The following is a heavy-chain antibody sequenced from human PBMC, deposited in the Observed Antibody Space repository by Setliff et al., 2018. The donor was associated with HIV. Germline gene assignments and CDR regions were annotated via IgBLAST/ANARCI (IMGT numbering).Heavy chain of an antibody. J-gene: IGHJ2*01. D-gene: IGHD1-26*01. V-gene: IGHV4-61*02. CDR3: ARDYSGNYYGYFDL. Sequence: SETLSLTCTVSGGSISSGSYYWSWIRQPAGKGLEWIGRIYTSGSTNCNPSLKSRVTISVDTSKNQFSLKLSSVTAADTAVYYCARDYSGNYYGYFDLWGRGTLVTVSS. CDR2: IYTSGST. CDR1: GGSISSGSYY.